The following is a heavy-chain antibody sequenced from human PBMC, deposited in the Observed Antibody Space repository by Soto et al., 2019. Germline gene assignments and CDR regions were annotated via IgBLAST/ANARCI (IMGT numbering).Heavy chain of an antibody. Sequence: ASVKVSCKASGYTFTSYAMHWVRQAPGQRLEWMGWINAGNGNTKYSQKFQGRVTITRDTSASTAYMELSSLRSEDTAVYYCARDRLYYYDSGWFGGMDVWGQGTTVTVSS. J-gene: IGHJ6*02. V-gene: IGHV1-3*01. CDR2: INAGNGNT. D-gene: IGHD3-22*01. CDR1: GYTFTSYA. CDR3: ARDRLYYYDSGWFGGMDV.